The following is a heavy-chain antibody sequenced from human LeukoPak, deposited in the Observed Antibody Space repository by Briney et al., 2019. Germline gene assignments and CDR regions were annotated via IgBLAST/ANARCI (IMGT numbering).Heavy chain of an antibody. Sequence: GASVKVSCKASGYSFTSNYIHWVRQAPGQGLEWMGMIYPSDGSTSYAQKFQGRVTVTRDTSTSTVHMELSGLRSEDTVVYYCARDQEAFDYWGQGTLVTVSS. J-gene: IGHJ4*02. V-gene: IGHV1-46*01. CDR1: GYSFTSNY. CDR3: ARDQEAFDY. CDR2: IYPSDGST.